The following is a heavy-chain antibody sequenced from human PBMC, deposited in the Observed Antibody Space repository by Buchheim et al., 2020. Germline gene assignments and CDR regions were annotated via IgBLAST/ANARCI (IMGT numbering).Heavy chain of an antibody. CDR2: INHSGST. CDR3: ARGYDYVWGSYRIDY. CDR1: GGSFSGYY. J-gene: IGHJ4*02. Sequence: QVQLQQWGAGLLKPSETLSLTCAVYGGSFSGYYWSWIRQPPGKGLEWIGEINHSGSTNYNPSLKSRVTISVDTSKNQFSLTLSSVTAADTAVYYCARGYDYVWGSYRIDYWGQGTL. V-gene: IGHV4-34*01. D-gene: IGHD3-16*02.